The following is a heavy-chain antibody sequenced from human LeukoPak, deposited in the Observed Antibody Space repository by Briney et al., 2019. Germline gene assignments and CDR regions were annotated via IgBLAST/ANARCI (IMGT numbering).Heavy chain of an antibody. Sequence: SETLSLTCAVSGGSISSGGYSWSWIRQPPGKGLEWIGYIYHSGSTYYNPSLKSRVTISVDRSKNQFSLKLSSVTAADTAVYYCARDVGPRPAEYYYYYMDVWGKGTTVTVSS. CDR2: IYHSGST. CDR3: ARDVGPRPAEYYYYYMDV. J-gene: IGHJ6*03. CDR1: GGSISSGGYS. V-gene: IGHV4-30-2*01. D-gene: IGHD2-15*01.